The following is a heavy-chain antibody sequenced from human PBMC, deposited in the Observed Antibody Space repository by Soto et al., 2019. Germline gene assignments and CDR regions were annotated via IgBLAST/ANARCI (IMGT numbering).Heavy chain of an antibody. D-gene: IGHD3-3*01. V-gene: IGHV3-48*02. J-gene: IGHJ1*01. CDR1: GFTFSSYS. Sequence: EVQLVESGGGLVQPGGSLRLSCAASGFTFSSYSMNWVRQAPGKGLEWVSYISSSSSTIYYADSVKGRFTISRDNAKNSLYLQMNSLRDEDTAVYYCARAPAGYYDFWSGYYIFGEERYFQHWGQGTLVTVSS. CDR2: ISSSSSTI. CDR3: ARAPAGYYDFWSGYYIFGEERYFQH.